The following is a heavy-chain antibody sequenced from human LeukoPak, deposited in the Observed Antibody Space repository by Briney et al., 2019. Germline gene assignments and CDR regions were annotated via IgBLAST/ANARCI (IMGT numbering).Heavy chain of an antibody. CDR2: IYYSGST. CDR3: AGDGDSSGWYYFDY. Sequence: PSETLSLTCTVSGGSISSYYWSWLRQPPGKGLEWIGYIYYSGSTNYNPSLKSRVTISVDTSKNQFSLKLSSVTAADTAVYYCAGDGDSSGWYYFDYWGQGTLVTVSS. D-gene: IGHD6-19*01. V-gene: IGHV4-59*01. CDR1: GGSISSYY. J-gene: IGHJ4*02.